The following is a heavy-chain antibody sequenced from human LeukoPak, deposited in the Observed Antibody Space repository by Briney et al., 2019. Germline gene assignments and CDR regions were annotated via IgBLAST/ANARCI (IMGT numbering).Heavy chain of an antibody. Sequence: GGSLRLSCAASGFTFDDYAMHWVRQAPGKGLEWVSGISWNGGSIDYVNSVKGRFTISRDNAKNSLYLQMNSLRVEDTAVYYCTSWGDTTAEYFQRWGQGTLVTVSS. CDR3: TSWGDTTAEYFQR. J-gene: IGHJ1*01. D-gene: IGHD2-21*02. V-gene: IGHV3-9*01. CDR1: GFTFDDYA. CDR2: ISWNGGSI.